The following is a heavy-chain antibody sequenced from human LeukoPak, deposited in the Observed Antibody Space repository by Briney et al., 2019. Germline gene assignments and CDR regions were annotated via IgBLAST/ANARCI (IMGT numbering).Heavy chain of an antibody. V-gene: IGHV1-18*01. Sequence: SVKVSCKASGYTLTSYSISWVRQAPGQGLEWMGWISAYNGNTDLAQKLQGRVTMTTDTSTSTAYMELRSLRSDDTAVYYCARGQYFDFWGQGALVTVSS. CDR1: GYTLTSYS. CDR2: ISAYNGNT. CDR3: ARGQYFDF. J-gene: IGHJ4*02.